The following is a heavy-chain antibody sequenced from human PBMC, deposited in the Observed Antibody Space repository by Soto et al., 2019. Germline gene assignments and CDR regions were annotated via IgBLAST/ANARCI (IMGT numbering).Heavy chain of an antibody. CDR3: ARGRLIRFLEWLPDNWFDP. J-gene: IGHJ5*02. D-gene: IGHD3-3*01. Sequence: QVQLQQWGAGLLKPSETLSLTCAVYGGSFSGYYWSWIRQPPGKGLEWIGEINHSGSTNYNPSLKSRVTISVDTSKNQFSPKLSSVTAADTAVYYCARGRLIRFLEWLPDNWFDPWGQGTLVTVSS. V-gene: IGHV4-34*01. CDR1: GGSFSGYY. CDR2: INHSGST.